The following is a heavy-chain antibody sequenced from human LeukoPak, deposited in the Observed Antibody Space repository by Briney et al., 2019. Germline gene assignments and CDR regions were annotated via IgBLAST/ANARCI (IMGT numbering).Heavy chain of an antibody. CDR3: ATPVDTAMVTPFDY. CDR1: GFTFSDYY. V-gene: IGHV3-11*04. J-gene: IGHJ4*02. D-gene: IGHD5-18*01. Sequence: GSLRLSCAASGFTFSDYYMSWIRQAPGKGLEWVLYISSSGSTIYYADSVKGRFTISRDNAKNSLYLQMNSLRAEDTAVYYCATPVDTAMVTPFDYWGQGTLVTVSS. CDR2: ISSSGSTI.